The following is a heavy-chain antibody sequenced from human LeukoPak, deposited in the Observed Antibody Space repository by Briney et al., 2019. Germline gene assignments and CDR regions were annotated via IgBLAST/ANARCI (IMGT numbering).Heavy chain of an antibody. CDR1: GFTFSNYW. V-gene: IGHV3-7*05. D-gene: IGHD1-1*01. Sequence: PGGSLRLSCAASGFTFSNYWMSWVRQAPGKGLEWLTNIKQDGSEKYYVDSVKGRFTISRDSAKNSLYLQMNSLRAEDTAVYYCASQKNGASDYWGQGTLVTVS. J-gene: IGHJ4*02. CDR3: ASQKNGASDY. CDR2: IKQDGSEK.